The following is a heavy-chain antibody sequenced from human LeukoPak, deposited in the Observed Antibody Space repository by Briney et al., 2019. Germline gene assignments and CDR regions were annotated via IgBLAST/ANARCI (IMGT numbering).Heavy chain of an antibody. J-gene: IGHJ5*02. CDR2: INPNSGGT. D-gene: IGHD3-3*01. CDR1: GYTFTGYY. V-gene: IGHV1-2*02. CDR3: ARDQGFLEWLLFSWFDP. Sequence: GASVKVSCKASGYTFTGYYMHWVRQAPGQGLEWMGWINPNSGGTNYAQKFQGRVTMTRDTSISTAYMELSRLRSDDTAVYYCARDQGFLEWLLFSWFDPWGQGTLVTVSS.